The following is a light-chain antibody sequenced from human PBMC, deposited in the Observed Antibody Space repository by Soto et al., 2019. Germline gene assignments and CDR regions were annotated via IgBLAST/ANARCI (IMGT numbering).Light chain of an antibody. CDR1: QAIFNY. Sequence: DIQLTQSPIFLSASVGDRVAISCRASQAIFNYLAWDQQKREKAPNLLIFVASTLKSGVTSRFSGSGSGTEFTLTISSLPPEDFETYYGQHLNSHPRTFGQGTKVDIK. V-gene: IGKV1-9*01. CDR3: QHLNSHPRT. CDR2: VAS. J-gene: IGKJ2*01.